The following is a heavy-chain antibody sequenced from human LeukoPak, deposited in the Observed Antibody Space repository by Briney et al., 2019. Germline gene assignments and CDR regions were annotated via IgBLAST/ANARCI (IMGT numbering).Heavy chain of an antibody. D-gene: IGHD2-8*01. J-gene: IGHJ6*03. Sequence: GGSLRLSCAASGFTFSSYSMNWVRQAPGKGLEWVSSISSSSSYIYYADSVKGRFTISRDNAKNSLYLQMNSLRAEDTAVYYCARCIRGASLVENYYYYMDVWGKGTTVTVSS. CDR2: ISSSSSYI. CDR3: ARCIRGASLVENYYYYMDV. CDR1: GFTFSSYS. V-gene: IGHV3-21*01.